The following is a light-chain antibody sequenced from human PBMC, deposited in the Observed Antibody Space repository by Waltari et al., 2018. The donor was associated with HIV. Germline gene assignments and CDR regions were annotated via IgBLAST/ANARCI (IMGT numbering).Light chain of an antibody. CDR3: ASWDDGLRGHV. Sequence: QSGLTQPPSASGTPGQRLSISCAGNNSNIASTFRFWYRQTPGAAPTLLVYRNNQRPSGVGDRFSGSRSGASASLVISGLRVEDEADYYCASWDDGLRGHVFGSGTTVSV. CDR2: RNN. V-gene: IGLV1-47*01. J-gene: IGLJ1*01. CDR1: NSNIASTF.